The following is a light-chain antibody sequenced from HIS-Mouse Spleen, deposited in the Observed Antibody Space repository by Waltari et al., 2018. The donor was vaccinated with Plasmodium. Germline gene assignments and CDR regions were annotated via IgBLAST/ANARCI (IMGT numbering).Light chain of an antibody. CDR2: EVS. Sequence: QSALTQPPSASGSPGQSVTISCTGYNYVSWYQQHPGKAPKLMLYEVSKRPSGVPDRFSGSKAGNTASLTVSGLQAEDEADYYCSSYAGSNNLVFGGGTKLTVL. CDR1: YNY. J-gene: IGLJ2*01. V-gene: IGLV2-8*01. CDR3: SSYAGSNNLV.